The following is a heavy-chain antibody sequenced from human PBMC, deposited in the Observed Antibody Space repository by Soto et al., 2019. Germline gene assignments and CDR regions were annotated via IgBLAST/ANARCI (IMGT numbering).Heavy chain of an antibody. CDR3: AREGYYSGSGSYSPPRYYRMDV. CDR1: GYSFTTYG. J-gene: IGHJ6*02. V-gene: IGHV1-18*01. D-gene: IGHD3-10*01. CDR2: ISDYNGNT. Sequence: QVQLVQSGAEVKKPGASVKVSCKASGYSFTTYGISWVRQAPGQGLEWMGWISDYNGNTKYEKKFQGRVTMTTDTSTRTAYMELKSLRSDDTAVYYCAREGYYSGSGSYSPPRYYRMDVWGQGTTVTVS.